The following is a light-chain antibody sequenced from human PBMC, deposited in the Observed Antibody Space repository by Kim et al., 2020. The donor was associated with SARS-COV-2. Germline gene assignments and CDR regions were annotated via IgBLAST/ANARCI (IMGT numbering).Light chain of an antibody. V-gene: IGLV2-23*02. CDR3: CSYAGGSTWV. CDR1: SSDVGSSKL. CDR2: EVS. Sequence: GRSITISCTGTSSDVGSSKLVSWYQQLPGKAPLLLMSEVSERPSGVPHRFSGSKSGNTASLTISGLEAEDEGDYYCCSYAGGSTWVFGGGTQLTVL. J-gene: IGLJ3*02.